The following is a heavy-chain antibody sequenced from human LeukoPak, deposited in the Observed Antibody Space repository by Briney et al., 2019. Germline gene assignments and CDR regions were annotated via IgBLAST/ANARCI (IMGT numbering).Heavy chain of an antibody. CDR3: ARSSYYYDSSGYLSWFDP. V-gene: IGHV1-18*01. CDR2: ISAYNGNT. D-gene: IGHD3-22*01. J-gene: IGHJ5*02. Sequence: ASVKVSCKASGGTFSSYAISWVRQAPGQGLEWMGWISAYNGNTNYAQKLQGRVTMTTDTSTSTAYMELRSLRSDDTAVYYCARSSYYYDSSGYLSWFDPWGQGTLVTVSS. CDR1: GGTFSSYA.